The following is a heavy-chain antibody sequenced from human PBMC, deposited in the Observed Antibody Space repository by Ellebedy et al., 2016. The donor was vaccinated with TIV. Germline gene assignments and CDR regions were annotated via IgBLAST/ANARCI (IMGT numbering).Heavy chain of an antibody. D-gene: IGHD3-10*01. CDR1: GFAFSGYA. CDR3: SRDTFGEDDY. V-gene: IGHV3-23*01. J-gene: IGHJ4*02. CDR2: YRHHDDSK. Sequence: GGSLRLXXAASGFAFSGYAMSWVRQAPGKGLEWVSVYRHHDDSKHYGDSVKGRFTISRDNSKNILYLQMNSLRAEDAAVYYCSRDTFGEDDYWGQGTLVTVSS.